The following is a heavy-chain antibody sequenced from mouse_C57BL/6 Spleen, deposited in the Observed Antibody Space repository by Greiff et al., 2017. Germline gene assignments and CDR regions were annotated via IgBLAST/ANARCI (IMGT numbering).Heavy chain of an antibody. J-gene: IGHJ3*01. D-gene: IGHD2-4*01. CDR2: IYPRSGNT. V-gene: IGHV1-81*01. Sequence: VQLQQSGAELARPGASVKLSCKASGYTFTSYGISWVKQRTGQGLEGIGEIYPRSGNTYYNEKFKGKATLPADKSTRPAYMGLGSMTSEDSAVYFCARSVIYYDYDDGAWFAYWGQGTLVTVSA. CDR3: ARSVIYYDYDDGAWFAY. CDR1: GYTFTSYG.